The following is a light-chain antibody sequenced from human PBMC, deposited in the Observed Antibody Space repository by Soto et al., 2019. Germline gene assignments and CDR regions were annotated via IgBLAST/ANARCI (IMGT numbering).Light chain of an antibody. CDR2: GAS. CDR3: QQYFEWPPMT. J-gene: IGKJ1*01. Sequence: EVVMTQSPATLSVSPGERATLSCRASETVATNLAWYQQKPGQAPRLLISGASTRAAGISDRFRGSGSGTEFTLTISSLRSDDSAIYYCQQYFEWPPMTFGQGTKV. CDR1: ETVATN. V-gene: IGKV3-15*01.